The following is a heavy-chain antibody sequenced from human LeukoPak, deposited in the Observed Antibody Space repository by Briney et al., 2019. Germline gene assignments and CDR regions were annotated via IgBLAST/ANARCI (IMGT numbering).Heavy chain of an antibody. J-gene: IGHJ3*02. CDR2: IYYSGST. CDR3: ARDKGWFGELFDAFDI. CDR1: GGSISSYY. D-gene: IGHD3-10*01. V-gene: IGHV4-59*01. Sequence: SETLSLTCAVSGGSISSYYWSWIRQPPGKGLEWIGYIYYSGSTNYNPSLKSRVTISVDTSKNQFSLKLSSVTAADTAVYYCARDKGWFGELFDAFDIWGQGTMVTVSS.